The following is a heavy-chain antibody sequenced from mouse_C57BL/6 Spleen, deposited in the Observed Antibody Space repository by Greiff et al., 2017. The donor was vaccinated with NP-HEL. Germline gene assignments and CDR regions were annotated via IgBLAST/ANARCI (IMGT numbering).Heavy chain of an antibody. CDR2: IDPENGDT. Sequence: EVQLQQSGAELVRPGASVKLSCTASGFNIKDYYMPWVRQRPEQGLEWIGWIDPENGDTEYASKFQGKATITRDTSSNTAYLQLSSLTSEDTAVYYCTTSDYDYDGAWFAYWGQGTLVTVSA. D-gene: IGHD2-4*01. CDR1: GFNIKDYY. V-gene: IGHV14-4*01. J-gene: IGHJ3*01. CDR3: TTSDYDYDGAWFAY.